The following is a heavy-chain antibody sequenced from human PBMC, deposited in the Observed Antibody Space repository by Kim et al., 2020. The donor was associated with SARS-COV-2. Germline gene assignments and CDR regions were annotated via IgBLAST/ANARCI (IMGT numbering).Heavy chain of an antibody. J-gene: IGHJ4*02. CDR3: ARGGAARITMIVVVDY. V-gene: IGHV3-33*01. CDR1: GFTFSSYG. Sequence: RGSLRLSCAASGFTFSSYGMHWVRQAPGKGLEWVAVIWYDGSNKYYADSVKGRFTISRDNSKNTLYLQMNSLRAEDTAVYYCARGGAARITMIVVVDYWGQGTLVTVSS. D-gene: IGHD3-22*01. CDR2: IWYDGSNK.